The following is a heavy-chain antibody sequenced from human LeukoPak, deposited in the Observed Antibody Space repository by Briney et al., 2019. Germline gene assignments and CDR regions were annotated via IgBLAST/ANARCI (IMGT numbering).Heavy chain of an antibody. CDR1: GFTFSSYA. Sequence: GGSLRLSCAASGFTFSSYAMSWVRQAPGKGLVWVSRLSPDGSSSIYADSVKGRFTVSRDNAKNTLYLQMNSLRADDTAVYYCTRSPSLGGSYWGFDYWGQGTLLTVSS. J-gene: IGHJ4*02. CDR2: LSPDGSSS. V-gene: IGHV3-74*01. CDR3: TRSPSLGGSYWGFDY. D-gene: IGHD1-26*01.